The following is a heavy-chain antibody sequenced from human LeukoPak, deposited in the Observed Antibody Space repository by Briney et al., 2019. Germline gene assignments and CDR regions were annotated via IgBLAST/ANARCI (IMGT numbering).Heavy chain of an antibody. CDR1: GGSISSYY. V-gene: IGHV4-59*08. Sequence: PSETLSLTCTVSGGSISSYYWSWIRQPAGKGLEWIGHSYFTGNPNYNPSLKSRVTISVDPPKNQFSLKLTSVTAADTAVYYCAGLRSTVAWASFDYWGQGILVTVSS. CDR3: AGLRSTVAWASFDY. D-gene: IGHD4-23*01. CDR2: SYFTGNP. J-gene: IGHJ4*02.